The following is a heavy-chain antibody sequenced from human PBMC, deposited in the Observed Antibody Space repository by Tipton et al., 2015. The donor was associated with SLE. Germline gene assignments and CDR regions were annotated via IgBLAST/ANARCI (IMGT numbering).Heavy chain of an antibody. V-gene: IGHV4-39*07. CDR2: SYYTGTTT. J-gene: IGHJ5*02. CDR1: GGSVSSSSKY. D-gene: IGHD5-18*01. Sequence: TLSLTCTVSGGSVSSSSKYWAWIRQPPGTGLEWIGSSYYTGTTTYYNSFLKSRVTMSVDTSKNQFSLRLTSVIAADTAVYYCARLHGYSYGLNWFDPWGQGTLISVSS. CDR3: ARLHGYSYGLNWFDP.